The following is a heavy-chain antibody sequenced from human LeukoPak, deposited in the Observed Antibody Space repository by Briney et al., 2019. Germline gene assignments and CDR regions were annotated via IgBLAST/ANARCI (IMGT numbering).Heavy chain of an antibody. CDR2: INSDGSST. Sequence: PGGSLRLSXAASGFTFSSYWMHWVRQAPGKGLVWASRINSDGSSTSYADSVKGRFTSSRDNAKNTLYLQMNSLRAEDTAVYYCSPGEFDYWGQGTLVTVSS. J-gene: IGHJ4*02. CDR1: GFTFSSYW. D-gene: IGHD7-27*01. V-gene: IGHV3-74*01. CDR3: SPGEFDY.